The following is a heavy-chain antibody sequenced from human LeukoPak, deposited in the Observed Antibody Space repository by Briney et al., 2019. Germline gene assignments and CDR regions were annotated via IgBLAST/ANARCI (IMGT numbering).Heavy chain of an antibody. CDR1: GFTFSSYW. J-gene: IGHJ4*02. Sequence: GGSLRLSCAASGFTFSSYWMSWVRQAPGKGLEWVANIKQDGSEKCYVDSVKGRFTISRDNAKNSLYLQMNSLRAEDTAVYYCASLGAIQDYYFDYWGQGTLVTVSS. CDR3: ASLGAIQDYYFDY. CDR2: IKQDGSEK. D-gene: IGHD1-26*01. V-gene: IGHV3-7*01.